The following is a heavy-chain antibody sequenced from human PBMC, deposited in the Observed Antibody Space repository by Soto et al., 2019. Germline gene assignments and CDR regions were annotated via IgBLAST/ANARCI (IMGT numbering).Heavy chain of an antibody. V-gene: IGHV4-59*08. CDR3: ARQGFGPLHGLVDV. D-gene: IGHD3-10*01. CDR1: GGSISSYY. J-gene: IGHJ6*02. Sequence: QVQLQESGPGLVKPSETLSLSCTVSGGSISSYYWSWFRQSPGKRMEWIGYVHHSWGSSYNPSLQSRVARSLDTYKSQFSLKVTSVTATDTAVYYCARQGFGPLHGLVDVWGQGTTVTVSS. CDR2: VHHSWGS.